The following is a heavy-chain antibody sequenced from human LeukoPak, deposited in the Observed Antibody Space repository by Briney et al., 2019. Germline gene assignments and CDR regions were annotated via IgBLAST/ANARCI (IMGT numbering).Heavy chain of an antibody. V-gene: IGHV3-53*01. CDR3: ARDGVSSGWYGAGYFDY. Sequence: GGSLRLSCAASGFTVSSNYMSWVRQAPGQGLEWVSVIYSGGSTYYADSVKGRFTISRDNSKNTLYLQMNSLRAEDTAVYYCARDGVSSGWYGAGYFDYWGQGTLVTVSS. CDR1: GFTVSSNY. J-gene: IGHJ4*02. CDR2: IYSGGST. D-gene: IGHD6-19*01.